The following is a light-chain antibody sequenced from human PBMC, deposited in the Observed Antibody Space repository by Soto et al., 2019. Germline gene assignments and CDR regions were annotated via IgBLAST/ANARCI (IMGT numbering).Light chain of an antibody. Sequence: DIQMTQSPSTLSASVGDRVTITCRASQSISSWLAWYQQKPGQAPKLLIYKASSLESGVTSRFSGSGSGTEYTLTISSLQPDDFATYYCQQYNSYSYTFGQGTKLEIK. CDR2: KAS. J-gene: IGKJ2*01. CDR3: QQYNSYSYT. CDR1: QSISSW. V-gene: IGKV1-5*03.